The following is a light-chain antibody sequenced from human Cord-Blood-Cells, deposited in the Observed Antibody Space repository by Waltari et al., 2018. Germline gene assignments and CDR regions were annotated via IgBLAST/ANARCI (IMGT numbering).Light chain of an antibody. J-gene: IGLJ2*01. CDR3: SSYTSSSTVV. Sequence: QSALTQPASVSGSPGQSITISCTGTSSDVGGYNYVSWSQQHPGKAPKLMIYEVSKRPAGVDNRVSGSKSGNTASRNISGLQAEDEADYYCSSYTSSSTVVFGGGTKLTVL. CDR1: SSDVGGYNY. CDR2: EVS. V-gene: IGLV2-14*01.